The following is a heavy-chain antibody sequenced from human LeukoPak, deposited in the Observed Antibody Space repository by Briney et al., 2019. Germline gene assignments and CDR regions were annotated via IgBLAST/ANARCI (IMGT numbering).Heavy chain of an antibody. CDR3: VKRPEAAAGTGFDY. Sequence: GGSLRLSCAASGFTFSNYAMSWVRQAPGKGLEWVSAISGSGGITYYADSVKGRFTISRDNFNNTLNLQMNSLRAEDTAVYYCVKRPEAAAGTGFDYWGQGTLVTVSS. D-gene: IGHD6-13*01. V-gene: IGHV3-23*01. CDR1: GFTFSNYA. CDR2: ISGSGGIT. J-gene: IGHJ4*02.